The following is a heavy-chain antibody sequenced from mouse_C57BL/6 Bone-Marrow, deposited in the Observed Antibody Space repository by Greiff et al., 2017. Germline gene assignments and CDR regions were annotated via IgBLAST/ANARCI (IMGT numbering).Heavy chain of an antibody. D-gene: IGHD1-1*01. CDR2: IDPENGDT. Sequence: EVQLQQSGAELVRPGASVKLSCTASGFNIKDDYMHWVKQRPEQGLEWIGWIDPENGDTEYASKFQGKATISAATSSNTAYLQLSSLTSEDTAVYYCTPITTVVAFDYWGQGTTLTVSS. J-gene: IGHJ2*01. V-gene: IGHV14-4*01. CDR1: GFNIKDDY. CDR3: TPITTVVAFDY.